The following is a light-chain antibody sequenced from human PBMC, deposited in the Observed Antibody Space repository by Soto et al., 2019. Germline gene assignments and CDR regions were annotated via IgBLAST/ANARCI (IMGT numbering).Light chain of an antibody. CDR2: GAS. V-gene: IGKV3-15*01. CDR1: ESVSSN. CDR3: QQYNNWPLT. Sequence: ETVMTQSPATLSVSPGERATLSCRASESVSSNLAWYQQQPGQAPRLLIYGASTRATGIPARFSGSGSGTEFTLTISSLQSEDFAVYYCQQYNNWPLTFGGGTKVDIK. J-gene: IGKJ4*01.